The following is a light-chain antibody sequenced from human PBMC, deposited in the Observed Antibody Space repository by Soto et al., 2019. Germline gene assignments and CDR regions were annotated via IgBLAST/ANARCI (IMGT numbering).Light chain of an antibody. J-gene: IGLJ3*02. CDR3: GSYAGSYTGV. CDR2: GVS. Sequence: QSALTQPRSVSGSTGQSVTISCTGTSSDVGGYNYVSWYQHHPGKAPKLMIYGVSKRPSGVPDRFSGSKSGNTASLTISGLQAEDEADYYCGSYAGSYTGVFGGGTKLTVL. CDR1: SSDVGGYNY. V-gene: IGLV2-11*01.